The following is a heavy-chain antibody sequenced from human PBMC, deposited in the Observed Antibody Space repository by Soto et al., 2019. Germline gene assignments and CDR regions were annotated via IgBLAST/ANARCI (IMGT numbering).Heavy chain of an antibody. CDR2: IYTSGST. V-gene: IGHV4-4*07. Sequence: SETLSLTCTVSGGSISSYYWSWIRQPAGKGLEWIGRIYTSGSTNYNPSLKSRVTMSVDTSKNQFSLKLSPVTAADTAVYYCASSRITIFGVVIGEFDPWGQGTLVTVSS. CDR1: GGSISSYY. D-gene: IGHD3-3*01. J-gene: IGHJ5*02. CDR3: ASSRITIFGVVIGEFDP.